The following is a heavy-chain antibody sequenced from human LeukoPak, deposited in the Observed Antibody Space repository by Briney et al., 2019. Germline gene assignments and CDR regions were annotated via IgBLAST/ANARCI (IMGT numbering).Heavy chain of an antibody. CDR3: ARGADSQPLRD. J-gene: IGHJ4*02. Sequence: GASVKVSCKASGYTFTSYGITWVRQAPGQGLEWMGWISAYNGNTNYAQKVQGRVTMTTDTSKSTVYMELRSLRSDDTAVYYCARGADSQPLRDWGQGTLVTVPS. CDR2: ISAYNGNT. V-gene: IGHV1-18*01. D-gene: IGHD4-17*01. CDR1: GYTFTSYG.